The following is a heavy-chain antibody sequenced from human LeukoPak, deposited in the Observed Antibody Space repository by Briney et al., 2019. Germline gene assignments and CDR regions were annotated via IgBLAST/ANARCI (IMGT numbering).Heavy chain of an antibody. CDR3: ARVQTDSSGDYYGFDY. V-gene: IGHV3-21*01. CDR2: ITSGGTYI. CDR1: GFTFSSYS. D-gene: IGHD3-22*01. J-gene: IGHJ4*02. Sequence: GGSLRLSCAASGFTFSSYSMNWVRQAPGKGLEWVPSITSGGTYIYYADSVKGRFTISRDNAKNSLYLQMNSLRAEDTAVYYCARVQTDSSGDYYGFDYWGQGTLVTVSS.